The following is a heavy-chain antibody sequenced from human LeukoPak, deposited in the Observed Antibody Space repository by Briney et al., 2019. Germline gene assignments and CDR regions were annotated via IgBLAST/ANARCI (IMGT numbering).Heavy chain of an antibody. J-gene: IGHJ5*02. CDR1: GGTFSSYA. D-gene: IGHD3-10*01. Sequence: SLKVSCKASGGTFSSYAISWVRQAPGQGLEWMGGIIPIFGTANYAQKFQGRVTITADESTSTAYMELSSLRSEDTAVYYCARGGNYYGSGSYYPRNWFDPWGQGTLVTVSS. CDR3: ARGGNYYGSGSYYPRNWFDP. CDR2: IIPIFGTA. V-gene: IGHV1-69*13.